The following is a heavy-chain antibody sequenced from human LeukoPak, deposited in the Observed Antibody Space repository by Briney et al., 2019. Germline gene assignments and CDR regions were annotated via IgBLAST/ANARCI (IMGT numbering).Heavy chain of an antibody. CDR3: ARFQSGYNYGYHFDS. D-gene: IGHD5-18*01. V-gene: IGHV4-39*02. Sequence: SETLSLTCTVSCGYISRSNYYWRGIRQPPGKRLEGIGTICHSGLPYYHPSLNSRVSISVDTSKPHFSLRLSSVTAADTAVYYCARFQSGYNYGYHFDSWGQGTLVSVSS. CDR2: ICHSGLP. CDR1: CGYISRSNYY. J-gene: IGHJ4*02.